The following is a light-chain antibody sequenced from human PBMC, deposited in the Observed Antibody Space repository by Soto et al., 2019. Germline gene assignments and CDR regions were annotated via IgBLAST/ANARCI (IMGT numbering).Light chain of an antibody. CDR2: EVS. J-gene: IGLJ1*01. V-gene: IGLV2-14*01. Sequence: QSALTQPASVSGSPGQSITISCTGSSSDIGAYNYVSWFQQYPGKAPKLIISEVSNRPSGVSNRFSGSKSGTAASLTISGLQTEEEADYFCFSFTTDRTHGFGTGTKLTVL. CDR1: SSDIGAYNY. CDR3: FSFTTDRTHG.